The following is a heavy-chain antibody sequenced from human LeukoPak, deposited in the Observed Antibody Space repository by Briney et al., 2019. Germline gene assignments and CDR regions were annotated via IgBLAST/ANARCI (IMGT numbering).Heavy chain of an antibody. Sequence: PSETLSLTCAVYGGSFSGYYWSWIRQPPGKGLEWIGEINHSGSTNYNPSLKSRVTISVDTSKNQFSLKLSSVTAADTAVYYCAPDLGSPDAYYMDVWGKGTTVTVSS. CDR2: INHSGST. CDR1: GGSFSGYY. D-gene: IGHD3-10*01. V-gene: IGHV4-34*01. CDR3: APDLGSPDAYYMDV. J-gene: IGHJ6*03.